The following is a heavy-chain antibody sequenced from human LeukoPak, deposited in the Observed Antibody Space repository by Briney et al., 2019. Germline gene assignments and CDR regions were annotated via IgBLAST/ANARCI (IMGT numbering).Heavy chain of an antibody. CDR2: ISGSGGST. V-gene: IGHV3-23*01. Sequence: HPGGSLRLSCAASGFTFSSYAMSWVRQAPGKGLEWVSAISGSGGSTYYADSVKGRFTISRDNSKNTLYLQMNSLRAEDTAVYYCANFWSGYPPFGYWGQGTLVTVSS. J-gene: IGHJ4*02. CDR1: GFTFSSYA. D-gene: IGHD3-3*01. CDR3: ANFWSGYPPFGY.